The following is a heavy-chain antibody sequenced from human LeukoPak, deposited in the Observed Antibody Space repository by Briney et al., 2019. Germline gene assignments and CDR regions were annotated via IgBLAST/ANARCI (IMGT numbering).Heavy chain of an antibody. CDR2: MSYDGSNK. CDR3: AKGYCSSTSCYRIDY. D-gene: IGHD2-2*01. CDR1: GFTFSSYA. J-gene: IGHJ4*02. Sequence: GGSLRLSCAASGFTFSSYAMYWVRQAPGKGLEWVAAMSYDGSNKYYADSVKGRFTISRDNSKNTLYLQMNSLRAEDTAVYYCAKGYCSSTSCYRIDYWGQGTLVTVSS. V-gene: IGHV3-30-3*01.